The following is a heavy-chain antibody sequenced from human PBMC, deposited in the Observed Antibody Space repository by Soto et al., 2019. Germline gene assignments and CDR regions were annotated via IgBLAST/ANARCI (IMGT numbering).Heavy chain of an antibody. CDR1: GFTFSSYS. CDR3: ARELVVAATFHYYYGMDV. J-gene: IGHJ6*02. D-gene: IGHD2-15*01. CDR2: ISSSSSYI. Sequence: PGGSLRLSCAASGFTFSSYSMNWVRQAPGKGLEWVSSISSSSSYIYYADSVKGRFTISRDNAKNSLYLQMNSLRDEDTAVYYCARELVVAATFHYYYGMDVWGQGTTVTVS. V-gene: IGHV3-21*01.